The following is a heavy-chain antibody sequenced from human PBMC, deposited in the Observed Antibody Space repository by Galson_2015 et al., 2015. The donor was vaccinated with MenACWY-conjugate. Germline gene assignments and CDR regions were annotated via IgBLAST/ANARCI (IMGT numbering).Heavy chain of an antibody. CDR3: ARGSDYDRYAMDV. CDR2: IYYSGST. J-gene: IGHJ6*02. V-gene: IGHV4-59*01. D-gene: IGHD3-16*01. CDR1: GGSMRNYY. Sequence: SEPLSLTCPVSGGSMRNYYWSWIRQPPGKGLEWIGYIYYSGSTNYNPSLKSRVTISVDTSKNQFSLKLSSVTAADTAVYYCARGSDYDRYAMDVWGQGTTVTVSS.